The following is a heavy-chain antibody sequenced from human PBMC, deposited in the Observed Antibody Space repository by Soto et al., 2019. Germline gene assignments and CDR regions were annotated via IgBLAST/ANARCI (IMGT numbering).Heavy chain of an antibody. V-gene: IGHV1-18*01. CDR2: ISAYNGNT. CDR3: ARDYGSGSWNWFDP. Sequence: VQLLESGGGLVQPGASVKVSCKASGYTFTSYGISWVRQAPGQGLEWMGWISAYNGNTNYAQKLQGRVTMTTDTSTSTAYMELRSLRSDDTAVYYCARDYGSGSWNWFDPWGQGTLVTVSS. CDR1: GYTFTSYG. J-gene: IGHJ5*02. D-gene: IGHD3-10*01.